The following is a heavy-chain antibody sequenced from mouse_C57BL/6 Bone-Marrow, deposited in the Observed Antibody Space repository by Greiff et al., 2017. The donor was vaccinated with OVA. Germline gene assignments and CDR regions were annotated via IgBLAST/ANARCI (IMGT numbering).Heavy chain of an antibody. V-gene: IGHV1-82*01. CDR2: IYPGDGDT. J-gene: IGHJ4*01. D-gene: IGHD1-1*01. CDR3: ARRAVVVPYAMDY. Sequence: QVQLKQSGPELVKPGASVKISCKASGYAFSSSWMNWVKQRPGKGLEWIGRIYPGDGDTNYNGKFKGKATLTAEKSSSTAYMQLSSLTSEDSAVYFCARRAVVVPYAMDYWGQGTSVTVSS. CDR1: GYAFSSSW.